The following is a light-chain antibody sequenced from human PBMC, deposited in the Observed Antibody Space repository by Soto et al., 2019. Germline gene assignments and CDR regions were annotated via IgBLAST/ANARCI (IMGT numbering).Light chain of an antibody. V-gene: IGLV1-36*01. CDR2: YDH. CDR1: SSNIGNNG. J-gene: IGLJ2*01. Sequence: QSVLTQPPSVSEAPRQRVTISCSGSSSNIGNNGVNWYQQLPGKAPKLLIYYDHLLPSGVSDRFSGSKSGTSASLAISGLRSEDEADYYCAAWDDSLNGVVFGGGTQLTVL. CDR3: AAWDDSLNGVV.